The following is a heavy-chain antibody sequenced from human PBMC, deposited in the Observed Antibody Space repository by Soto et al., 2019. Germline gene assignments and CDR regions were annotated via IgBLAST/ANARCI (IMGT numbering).Heavy chain of an antibody. CDR2: IYYLGNT. CDR1: GCSLSRNSSY. V-gene: IGHV4-39*01. CDR3: AGLYPYESSGYHLNY. Sequence: SGTLFLTCPFSGCSLSRNSSYWGWVPPPPGKGLEWVGSIYYLGNTYYNPSLGSRVTVSVDTSKNQFSLKLRSVTAADTAVFYCAGLYPYESSGYHLNYWGQGALVTISS. J-gene: IGHJ4*02. D-gene: IGHD3-22*01.